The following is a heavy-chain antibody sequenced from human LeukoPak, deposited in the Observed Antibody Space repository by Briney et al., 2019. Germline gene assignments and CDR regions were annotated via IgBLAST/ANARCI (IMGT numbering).Heavy chain of an antibody. V-gene: IGHV7-4-1*02. J-gene: IGHJ4*02. CDR1: GYTFTGYY. D-gene: IGHD1-20*01. CDR3: ARDGAQYNWNLPVTNDY. Sequence: ASVKVSCKASGYTFTGYYMHWVRQAPGQGLEWMGWINTNTGNPTYAQGFTGRFVFSLDTSVSTAYLQISSLKAEDTAVYYCARDGAQYNWNLPVTNDYWGQGTLVTVSS. CDR2: INTNTGNP.